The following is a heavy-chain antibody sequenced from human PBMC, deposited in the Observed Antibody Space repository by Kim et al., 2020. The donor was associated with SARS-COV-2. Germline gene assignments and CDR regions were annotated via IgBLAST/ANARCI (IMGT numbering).Heavy chain of an antibody. CDR2: VNPYYGHT. D-gene: IGHD5-18*01. CDR1: GYTFRSHG. Sequence: ASVKVSCKTSGYTFRSHGVTWVRQAPGQGLEWMGRVNPYYGHTDYARNLQGRLTITTESSTTTAYMELTSLTSDDTAVYYCARDHGYSYGGDFFDFWGQGTPVPVSA. CDR3: ARDHGYSYGGDFFDF. V-gene: IGHV1-18*04. J-gene: IGHJ4*02.